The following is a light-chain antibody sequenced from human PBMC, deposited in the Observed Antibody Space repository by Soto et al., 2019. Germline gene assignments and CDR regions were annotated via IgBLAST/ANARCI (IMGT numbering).Light chain of an antibody. V-gene: IGKV3-20*01. CDR3: QQYARPPYA. Sequence: EIVLTQSPGTLSLSPGERATLSCRASQRISNSYLAWYQQKPGQAPRLLLYDASSRATGIPDRVSGSGSRTDFTLTISRLEPEDFAVYYCQQYARPPYAFGQGTKVEIK. CDR2: DAS. CDR1: QRISNSY. J-gene: IGKJ2*01.